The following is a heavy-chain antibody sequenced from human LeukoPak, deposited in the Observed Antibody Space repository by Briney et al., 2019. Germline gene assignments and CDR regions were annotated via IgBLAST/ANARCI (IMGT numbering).Heavy chain of an antibody. CDR1: GGSFSGYY. V-gene: IGHV4-59*10. CDR3: ARGGLVRGTLNTLSSFDI. D-gene: IGHD3-10*01. J-gene: IGHJ3*02. Sequence: PSETLSLTCVVYGGSFSGYYWSWIRQPAGKGLEWIGRISGSGTITYNPALQSRLTISIDTSKNQFSLQLKSMTPEDTAIYYCARGGLVRGTLNTLSSFDIWGQGTMVTVSS. CDR2: ISGSGTI.